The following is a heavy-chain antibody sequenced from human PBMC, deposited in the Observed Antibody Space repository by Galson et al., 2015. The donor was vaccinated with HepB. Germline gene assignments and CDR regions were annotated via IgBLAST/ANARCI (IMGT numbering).Heavy chain of an antibody. CDR2: IFSNDEK. J-gene: IGHJ5*02. Sequence: PALVKPTQTLTLTCTVSGFSLSNARMGVSWIRQPPGKALEWLAHIFSNDEKSYSTSLKSRLTISKDTSKSQVVLTMTNMDPVDTATYYCARIKAGVGAKGGYNWFDPWGQGTLVTVSS. V-gene: IGHV2-26*01. CDR1: GFSLSNARMG. CDR3: ARIKAGVGAKGGYNWFDP. D-gene: IGHD1-26*01.